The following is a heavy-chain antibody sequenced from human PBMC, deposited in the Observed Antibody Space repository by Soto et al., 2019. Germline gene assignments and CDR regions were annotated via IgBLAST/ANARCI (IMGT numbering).Heavy chain of an antibody. CDR3: ARGIGTMFRGFIASYYYYYGRNV. V-gene: IGHV4-34*01. J-gene: IGHJ6*02. Sequence: PSETLSLTCAVYGGSFSGYYWSWIRQPPGKGLEWIGEINHSGSTNYNPSLKSRVTISVDTSKNQFSLKLSSVTAADTAVYYCARGIGTMFRGFIASYYYYYGRNVGAQGPRLT. CDR2: INHSGST. CDR1: GGSFSGYY. D-gene: IGHD3-10*01.